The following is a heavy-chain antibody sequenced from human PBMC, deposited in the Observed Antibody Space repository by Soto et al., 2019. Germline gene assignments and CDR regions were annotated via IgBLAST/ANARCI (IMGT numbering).Heavy chain of an antibody. Sequence: QSGGSLRLSCAASGFTFSSYAMSWVRQAPGKGLEWVSAISGSGGSTYYADSVKGRFTISRDNSKNTLYLQMNSLRAEDTAVYYCAKDLEYSSSSSLDYWGQGTLVTVSS. D-gene: IGHD6-6*01. V-gene: IGHV3-23*01. J-gene: IGHJ4*02. CDR3: AKDLEYSSSSSLDY. CDR2: ISGSGGST. CDR1: GFTFSSYA.